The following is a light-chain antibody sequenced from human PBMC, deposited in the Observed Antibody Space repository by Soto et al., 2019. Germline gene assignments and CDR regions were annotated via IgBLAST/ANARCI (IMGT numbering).Light chain of an antibody. V-gene: IGLV2-14*03. J-gene: IGLJ1*01. Sequence: QSLLAQPASVSGSPGHSITISCTGTSSDVGGYNFVSWYQHHPGKAPKLLIYDVGNRPSGVSDRFSGSKSGNTASLTISGLRAEDEAEYHCASYTSTTTPVFGTGTKVTVL. CDR3: ASYTSTTTPV. CDR1: SSDVGGYNF. CDR2: DVG.